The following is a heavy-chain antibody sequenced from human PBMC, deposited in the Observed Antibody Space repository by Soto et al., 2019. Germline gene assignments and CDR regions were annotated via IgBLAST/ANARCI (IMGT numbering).Heavy chain of an antibody. V-gene: IGHV4-61*08. D-gene: IGHD3-22*01. J-gene: IGHJ5*02. CDR3: ARVLGGSSGYWFDP. Sequence: PSETLSLTCNVSGDSITSGGYYWSWIRQPPGKGLEWIGYIYYSGSTNYNPSLKSRVTISVDTSKNQFSLKLSSVTAADTAVYYCARVLGGSSGYWFDPWGQGTLVTVSS. CDR2: IYYSGST. CDR1: GDSITSGGYY.